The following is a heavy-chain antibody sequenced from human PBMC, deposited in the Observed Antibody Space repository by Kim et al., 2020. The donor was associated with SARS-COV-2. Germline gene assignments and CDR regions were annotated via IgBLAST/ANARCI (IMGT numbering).Heavy chain of an antibody. V-gene: IGHV3-72*01. J-gene: IGHJ6*02. Sequence: VKGRFTISIDDSKNSVYLQMNSLKTEDTAVYYCARSGALEPNYYYYGMDVWGQGTTVTVSS. CDR3: ARSGALEPNYYYYGMDV. D-gene: IGHD1-1*01.